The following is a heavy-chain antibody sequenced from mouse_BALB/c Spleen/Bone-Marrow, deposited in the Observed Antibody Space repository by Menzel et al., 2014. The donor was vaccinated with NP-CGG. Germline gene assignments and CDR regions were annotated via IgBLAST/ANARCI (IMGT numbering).Heavy chain of an antibody. V-gene: IGHV7-1*02. Sequence: EVQGVESGGGLVQPGDSLRLSCATSGFTFXDFYMEWVRQPPGKRLEWIAASRNKAKYHTTEYSASVKGRFIVSRDTSQSVPYLQMNALRAEDTAIYYCARDVGYGNYFVYWGQGTLVTVSA. D-gene: IGHD2-10*02. J-gene: IGHJ3*01. CDR1: GFTFXDFY. CDR3: ARDVGYGNYFVY. CDR2: SRNKAKYHTT.